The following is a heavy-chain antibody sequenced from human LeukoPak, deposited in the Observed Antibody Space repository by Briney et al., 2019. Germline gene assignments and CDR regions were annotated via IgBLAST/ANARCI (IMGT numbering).Heavy chain of an antibody. J-gene: IGHJ3*02. V-gene: IGHV4-61*02. CDR3: ARDFSDYYDSRGAFDI. D-gene: IGHD3-22*01. CDR2: IYTSGIT. Sequence: SQTLSLXCTVSGGSISSGSYEWGWIRQPGGKGLEWIGRIYTSGITNYNPSLKSRVTISVDTSKNQFSLKLSSVTAADTAVYYCARDFSDYYDSRGAFDIWGQGTMVTVSS. CDR1: GGSISSGSYE.